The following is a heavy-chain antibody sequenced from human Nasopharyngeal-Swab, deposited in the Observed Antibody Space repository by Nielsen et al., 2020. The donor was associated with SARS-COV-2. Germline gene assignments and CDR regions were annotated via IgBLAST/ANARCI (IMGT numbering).Heavy chain of an antibody. CDR2: ISDSGSYR. CDR1: GFTFSDHY. V-gene: IGHV3-11*05. CDR3: ARGLSITYFYYGMDV. Sequence: GGSLTLSCVASGFTFSDHYMTWIRQAPGKGLEWVSFISDSGSYRNHADSVKGRFTISRDNAKNSLYLEMESLRVEDTAVYYCARGLSITYFYYGMDVWGQGTSVTVSS. D-gene: IGHD1-14*01. J-gene: IGHJ6*02.